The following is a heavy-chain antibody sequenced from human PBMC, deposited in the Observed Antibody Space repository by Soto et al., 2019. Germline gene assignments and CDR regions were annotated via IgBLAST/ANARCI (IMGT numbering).Heavy chain of an antibody. V-gene: IGHV3-66*01. CDR2: IYSGGST. J-gene: IGHJ6*02. CDR1: GGSISSGGYS. CDR3: ARDLQNGMDV. Sequence: ETLSLTCAVSGGSISSGGYSWSWVRQAPGKGLEWVSVIYSGGSTYYADSVKGRFTISRDNSKNTLYLQMNSLRAEDTAVYYCARDLQNGMDVWGQGTTVTVSS.